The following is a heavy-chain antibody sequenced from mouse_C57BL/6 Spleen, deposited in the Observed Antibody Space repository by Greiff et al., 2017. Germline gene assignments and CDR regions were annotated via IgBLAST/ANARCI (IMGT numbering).Heavy chain of an antibody. CDR3: ARSSYGNLFAY. D-gene: IGHD2-10*01. CDR1: GYTFTDYY. V-gene: IGHV1-26*01. J-gene: IGHJ3*01. Sequence: VQLQQSGPELVKPGASVKISCKASGYTFTDYYMNWVKQSHGKSLEWIGDINPNNGGTSYNQKFKGKATLTVDKSSSTAYMELRSLTSEDSAVYYCARSSYGNLFAYWGQGTLVTVSA. CDR2: INPNNGGT.